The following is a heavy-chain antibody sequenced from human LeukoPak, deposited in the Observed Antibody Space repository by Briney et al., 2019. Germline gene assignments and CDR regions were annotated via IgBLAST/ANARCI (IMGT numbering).Heavy chain of an antibody. CDR1: GFTFSSYA. CDR2: ISHNDGSNE. CDR3: ARDRSCTGGSCYMDV. V-gene: IGHV3-30*04. J-gene: IGHJ6*03. Sequence: GGSLRLSCAASGFTFSSYAMHWVRQAPGKGLEWVAVISHNDGSNEYYADSVKGQFTISRDNSKNTLYLQMNSLRAEDTAVYYCARDRSCTGGSCYMDVWGRGTTVTVSS. D-gene: IGHD2-15*01.